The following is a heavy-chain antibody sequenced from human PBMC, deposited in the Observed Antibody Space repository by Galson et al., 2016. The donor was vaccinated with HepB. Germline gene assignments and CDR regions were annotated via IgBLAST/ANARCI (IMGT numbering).Heavy chain of an antibody. CDR3: AHTYGRSGDSLTFDY. J-gene: IGHJ4*02. Sequence: SVKVSCKAFGGTFITHAINWVRQAPGQGLEWMGTIIPNFGTTDYAQTLQGRVTITADESTDTAYMERSGLRSEDTAVYYCAHTYGRSGDSLTFDYWGQGTLVTVSS. CDR2: IIPNFGTT. V-gene: IGHV1-69*13. D-gene: IGHD2-15*01. CDR1: GGTFITHA.